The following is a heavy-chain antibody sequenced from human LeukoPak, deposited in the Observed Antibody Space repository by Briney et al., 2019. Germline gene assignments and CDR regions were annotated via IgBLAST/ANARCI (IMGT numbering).Heavy chain of an antibody. D-gene: IGHD1-1*01. CDR1: RFTFNSYA. J-gene: IGHJ5*02. CDR3: ARGETGTCLGH. V-gene: IGHV3-30*09. Sequence: GGSLRLSCAASRFTFNSYAMSWVRQAPGKGLEWVSFISYDAKIKFYVDSVKGRFAISRDNSKNTLQLQMNSLRVEDTAIYYCARGETGTCLGHWGQGILVTVSS. CDR2: ISYDAKIK.